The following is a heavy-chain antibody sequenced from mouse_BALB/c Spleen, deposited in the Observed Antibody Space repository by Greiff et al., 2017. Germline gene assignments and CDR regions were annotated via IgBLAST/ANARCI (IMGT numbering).Heavy chain of an antibody. CDR3: ALRGDYAMDY. V-gene: IGHV14-3*02. J-gene: IGHJ4*01. D-gene: IGHD2-12*01. CDR2: IDPANGNT. Sequence: VQLKQSGAELVKPGASVKLSCTASGFNIKDTYMHWVKQRPEQGLEWIGRIDPANGNTKYDPKFQGKATITADTSSNTAYLQLSSLTSEDTAVYYCALRGDYAMDYWGQGTSVTVSS. CDR1: GFNIKDTY.